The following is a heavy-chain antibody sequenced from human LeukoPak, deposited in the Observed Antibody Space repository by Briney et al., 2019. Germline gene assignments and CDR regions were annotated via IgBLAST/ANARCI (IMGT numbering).Heavy chain of an antibody. CDR3: ASGGYDSSGYYYEY. Sequence: SETLSLTCTVSGGSISSSSYYWGWIRQPPGKGLEWIGSIYYSGSTYYNPSLKSRVTISVDTSKNQFSLKLSSVTAADTAVYYCASGGYDSSGYYYEYWGQGTLVTVSS. J-gene: IGHJ4*02. D-gene: IGHD3-22*01. CDR2: IYYSGST. V-gene: IGHV4-39*07. CDR1: GGSISSSSYY.